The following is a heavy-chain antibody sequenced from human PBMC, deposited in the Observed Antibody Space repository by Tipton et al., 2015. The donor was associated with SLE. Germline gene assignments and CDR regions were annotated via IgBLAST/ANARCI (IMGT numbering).Heavy chain of an antibody. CDR3: ARDTGILYDGMDV. J-gene: IGHJ6*02. CDR1: GDSMNSYY. D-gene: IGHD2-8*02. V-gene: IGHV4-59*01. CDR2: IFHSGTT. Sequence: TLSLTCTVSGDSMNSYYWSWVRQPPGKGLEWVRHIFHSGTTDYNPSLMSRVTISVDKSRGLFSLNLRSLTAADTAVYFCARDTGILYDGMDVWGQGTAVIVSS.